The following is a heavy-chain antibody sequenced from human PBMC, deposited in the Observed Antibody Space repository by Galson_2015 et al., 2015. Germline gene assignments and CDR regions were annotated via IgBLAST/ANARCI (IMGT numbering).Heavy chain of an antibody. CDR3: ARGYSSGWYMGAFDI. Sequence: PALVKPTQTLTLTCTFSGFSLSTRGMRVSWIRQPPGKALEWLARIDWDDDKFYSTSLKTRLTISKDTSKNQVVLTMTNMDPVDTATYYCARGYSSGWYMGAFDIWGQGTMVTVSS. D-gene: IGHD6-19*01. J-gene: IGHJ3*02. CDR1: GFSLSTRGMR. V-gene: IGHV2-70*04. CDR2: IDWDDDK.